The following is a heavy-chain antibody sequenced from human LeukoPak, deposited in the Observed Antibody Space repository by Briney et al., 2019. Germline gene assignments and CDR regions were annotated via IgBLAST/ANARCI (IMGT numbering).Heavy chain of an antibody. V-gene: IGHV4-39*01. CDR2: IYYSGST. CDR3: ASPSRYDLFDY. CDR1: GGSIGSSSYY. Sequence: SETLSLTCTVSGGSIGSSSYYWGWIRQPPGKGLEWIGSIYYSGSTYYNPSLKSRVTISVDTSKNQFSLKLSSVTAADTAVYYCASPSRYDLFDYWGQGTLVTVSS. J-gene: IGHJ4*02. D-gene: IGHD3-22*01.